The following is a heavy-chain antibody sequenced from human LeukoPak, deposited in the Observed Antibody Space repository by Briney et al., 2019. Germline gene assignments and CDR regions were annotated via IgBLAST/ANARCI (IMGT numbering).Heavy chain of an antibody. CDR2: ISGSGGST. J-gene: IGHJ3*02. Sequence: GGSLRLSCAASGFTFSSYAMSWVRQAPGKGLEWVSAISGSGGSTYYADSVKGRFTISRDNAKNSLFLQMNSLRAEDTAVYYCASSKVMDYGPHTWALDIWGQGTLVTVSS. CDR1: GFTFSSYA. V-gene: IGHV3-23*01. CDR3: ASSKVMDYGPHTWALDI. D-gene: IGHD4-17*01.